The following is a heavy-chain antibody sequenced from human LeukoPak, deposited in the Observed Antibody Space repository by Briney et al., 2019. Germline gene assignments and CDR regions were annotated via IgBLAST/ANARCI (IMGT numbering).Heavy chain of an antibody. J-gene: IGHJ4*02. CDR3: ARQHFYDSSGYYSPFNY. CDR2: IYPGDSDT. D-gene: IGHD3-22*01. Sequence: GESLKISFKGSGYRLTSYWIGWVRPMPGKGLEWMGIIYPGDSDTRYSPSFQGQITISADKSISTAYLQWSSLKASDTAMYYCARQHFYDSSGYYSPFNYWGQGTLVTVSS. CDR1: GYRLTSYW. V-gene: IGHV5-51*01.